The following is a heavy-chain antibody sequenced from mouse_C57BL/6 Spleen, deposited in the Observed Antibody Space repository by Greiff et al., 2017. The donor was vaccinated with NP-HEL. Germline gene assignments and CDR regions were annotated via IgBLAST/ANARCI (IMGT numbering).Heavy chain of an antibody. Sequence: EVQRVESGPGLVKPSQSLSLTCSVTGYSITSGYYWNLNRQFPGNKMEWMGYISYDGSNNYNPSLKNRSSITPDTSKNQFFLKLNSVTTEDTATYYCAREDYDYDDAMDYWGQGTSVTVSS. CDR1: GYSITSGYY. V-gene: IGHV3-6*01. CDR2: ISYDGSN. J-gene: IGHJ4*01. CDR3: AREDYDYDDAMDY. D-gene: IGHD2-4*01.